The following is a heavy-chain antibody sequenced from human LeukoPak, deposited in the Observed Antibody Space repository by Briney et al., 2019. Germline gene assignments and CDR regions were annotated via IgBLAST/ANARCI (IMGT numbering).Heavy chain of an antibody. D-gene: IGHD6-6*01. CDR3: AKESNWGSSPDY. CDR1: GFTFSTYA. J-gene: IGHJ4*02. CDR2: ISSNGGST. V-gene: IGHV3-64*01. Sequence: RAGGSLRLSCAASGFTFSTYAMHWVRQAPGKGLEYVSVISSNGGSTYYANSVKGRFTISRDNSKNTLYLQMGSLRPEDMAVYYCAKESNWGSSPDYWGQGTLVTVSS.